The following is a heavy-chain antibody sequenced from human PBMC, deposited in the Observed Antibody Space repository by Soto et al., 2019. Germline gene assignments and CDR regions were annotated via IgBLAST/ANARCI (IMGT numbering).Heavy chain of an antibody. CDR2: ISYDGSNK. CDR3: ARVRAPYYYYGMDV. V-gene: IGHV3-30-3*01. Sequence: QVQLVESGGGVVRPGRSLRLYCAASGFTFSSYAMHWVRQAPGKGLEWVAVISYDGSNKYYADSVKGRFIISRDNSKNTLYLQMNSLRAEDTAVYYCARVRAPYYYYGMDVWGQGTTVTVSS. J-gene: IGHJ6*02. CDR1: GFTFSSYA.